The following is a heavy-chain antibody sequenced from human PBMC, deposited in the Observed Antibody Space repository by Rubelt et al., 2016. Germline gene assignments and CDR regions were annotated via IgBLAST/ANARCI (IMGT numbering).Heavy chain of an antibody. V-gene: IGHV3-23*01. CDR3: AKHPDYYDSSGYWPLDY. J-gene: IGHJ4*02. CDR2: ISGSGGST. D-gene: IGHD3-22*01. Sequence: AISGSGGSTYYADSVKGRFTISRDNSKNTLYLQMNSLRAEDTAVYYCAKHPDYYDSSGYWPLDYWGQGTLVTVSS.